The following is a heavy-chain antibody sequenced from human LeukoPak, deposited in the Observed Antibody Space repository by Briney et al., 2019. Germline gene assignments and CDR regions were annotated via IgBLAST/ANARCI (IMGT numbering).Heavy chain of an antibody. Sequence: ASVKVSCKASGYTFTSYAMHWVRQAPGQRLEWMGWINAGNGNTKYSQKFQGRVTITRDTSASTAYMELSSLRSEDTAVYYCARCPYCSSTSCSRSWFDPWGQGTLVTVSS. CDR1: GYTFTSYA. CDR2: INAGNGNT. J-gene: IGHJ5*02. D-gene: IGHD2-2*01. V-gene: IGHV1-3*01. CDR3: ARCPYCSSTSCSRSWFDP.